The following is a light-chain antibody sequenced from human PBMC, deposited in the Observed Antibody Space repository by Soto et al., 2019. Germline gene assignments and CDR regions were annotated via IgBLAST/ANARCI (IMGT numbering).Light chain of an antibody. V-gene: IGLV1-44*01. Sequence: QSVLTQPPSASGTPGQRVTLSCSGSSSNIGSNTVNWYQQLPGTAPKLIIYSNNQRPSGVPYRFSGSKSGTSASLAISGLQSEDEADYYCAAWDDSLNGWVFGGGTKLTVL. CDR1: SSNIGSNT. CDR3: AAWDDSLNGWV. J-gene: IGLJ3*02. CDR2: SNN.